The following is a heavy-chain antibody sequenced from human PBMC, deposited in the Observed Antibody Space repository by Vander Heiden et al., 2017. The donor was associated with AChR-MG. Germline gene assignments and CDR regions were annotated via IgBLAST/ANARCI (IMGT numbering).Heavy chain of an antibody. D-gene: IGHD6-6*01. CDR3: ARAGSGAARNEPPYYFDY. J-gene: IGHJ4*02. CDR1: GFTFRSYA. V-gene: IGHV3-30-3*01. Sequence: QVQLVESGGGVVQPGRSLKLSCAASGFTFRSYAMHWVRQAPGKGLEWVAVISYDGSNKYYADSVKGRFTISRDNSKNTLYLQMNSLRAEDTAVYYCARAGSGAARNEPPYYFDYWGQGTLVTVSS. CDR2: ISYDGSNK.